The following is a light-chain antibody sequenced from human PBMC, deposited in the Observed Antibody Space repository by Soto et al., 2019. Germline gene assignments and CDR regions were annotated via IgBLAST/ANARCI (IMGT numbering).Light chain of an antibody. CDR1: SSEVGGYYY. CDR3: SSYTTSNTRQIV. Sequence: QSALTQPASVSGSPGQSITISCPGTSSEVGGYYYVSWYQHHPGKAPKLLIYDVSNRPSGVSNRFSGSKSDNTASLTISGLQPEDEADYYCSSYTTSNTRQIVFGTGTKVTVL. J-gene: IGLJ1*01. V-gene: IGLV2-14*03. CDR2: DVS.